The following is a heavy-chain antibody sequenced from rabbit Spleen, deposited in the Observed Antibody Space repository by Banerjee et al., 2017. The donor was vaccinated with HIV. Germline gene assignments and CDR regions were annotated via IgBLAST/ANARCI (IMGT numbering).Heavy chain of an antibody. CDR2: IYGGNSGST. D-gene: IGHD2-1*01. J-gene: IGHJ4*01. V-gene: IGHV1S45*01. Sequence: QQQLEESGGDLVKPGTSLTLTCKASGLDFSSNYWICWVRQAPGKGLEWIACIYGGNSGSTHYANWAKGRFTISKTSSTTVTLQMTSLTAADTATYFCARGSAAMTMVIIGFYLNLWGPGTLVTVS. CDR3: ARGSAAMTMVIIGFYLNL. CDR1: GLDFSSNYW.